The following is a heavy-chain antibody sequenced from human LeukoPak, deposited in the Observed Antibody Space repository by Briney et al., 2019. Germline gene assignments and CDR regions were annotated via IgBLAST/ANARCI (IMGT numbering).Heavy chain of an antibody. V-gene: IGHV3-23*01. CDR3: AKHGLESVVVGATRYFDL. Sequence: GGSLRLPCAASGFTFSSYAMSWVRQAPGKGLEWVSAISGCGGSTYYADSVKGRFTISRDNSKNTLYLQMNSLRAEDTAVYYCAKHGLESVVVGATRYFDLWGRGTLVTVSS. J-gene: IGHJ2*01. D-gene: IGHD2-15*01. CDR1: GFTFSSYA. CDR2: ISGCGGST.